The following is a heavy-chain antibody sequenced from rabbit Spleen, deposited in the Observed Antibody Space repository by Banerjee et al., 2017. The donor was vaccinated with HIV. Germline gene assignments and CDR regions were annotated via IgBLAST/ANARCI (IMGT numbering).Heavy chain of an antibody. D-gene: IGHD4-1*01. V-gene: IGHV1S40*01. CDR2: IEGGSSAFS. CDR1: GVSFSSNHY. Sequence: QSLEESGGDLVKPGASLTLTCTASGVSFSSNHYMCWVRQAPGKGLEWIACIEGGSSAFSYFASWAKGRFTISKTSSTTVTLQMTSLTAADTATYFCVREVAGKFSLWGPGTLVTVS. CDR3: VREVAGKFSL. J-gene: IGHJ4*01.